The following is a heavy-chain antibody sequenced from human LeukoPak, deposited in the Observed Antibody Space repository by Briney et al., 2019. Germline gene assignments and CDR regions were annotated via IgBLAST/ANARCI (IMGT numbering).Heavy chain of an antibody. D-gene: IGHD3-10*01. CDR3: AREGDYYRSGSYYNVNWFDP. CDR2: IIPIFGTA. CDR1: GGTFSSYA. V-gene: IGHV1-69*01. J-gene: IGHJ5*02. Sequence: ASVKVSCKASGGTFSSYAISWVRQAPGQGLEWMGGIIPIFGTANYAQKFQGRVTITADESTSTAYMELSSLRSEDTALYYCAREGDYYRSGSYYNVNWFDPWGQGTLVTVSS.